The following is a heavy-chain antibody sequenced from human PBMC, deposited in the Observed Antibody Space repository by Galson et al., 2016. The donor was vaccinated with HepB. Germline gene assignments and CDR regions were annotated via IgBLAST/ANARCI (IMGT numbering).Heavy chain of an antibody. J-gene: IGHJ4*02. CDR2: IRSTGSTI. D-gene: IGHD1-7*01. V-gene: IGHV3-48*03. CDR1: GFILSNYE. CDR3: ATRESNYVVY. Sequence: SLRLSCAASGFILSNYEMNWVRQAPGKGLEWVSYIRSTGSTIYYADSVKGRFTISRDTAKSSLYLQMNSLRAEDTAVYYCATRESNYVVYWGQGTLVTVSS.